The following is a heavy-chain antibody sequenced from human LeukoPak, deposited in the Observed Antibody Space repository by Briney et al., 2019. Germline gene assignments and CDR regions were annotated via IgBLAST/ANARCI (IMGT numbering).Heavy chain of an antibody. V-gene: IGHV3-48*01. D-gene: IGHD4-11*01. CDR2: ISSRSFTK. J-gene: IGHJ6*02. CDR3: ARSYSNHLFGMDV. Sequence: PGGSLRLSCAASGFTFSSYFMNWVRQAPGRGLEWVSYISSRSFTKYYADSVKGRVAISGDNSNNTVFLQMNIVRAEDTAVYYCARSYSNHLFGMDVWGQGTTVTVSS. CDR1: GFTFSSYF.